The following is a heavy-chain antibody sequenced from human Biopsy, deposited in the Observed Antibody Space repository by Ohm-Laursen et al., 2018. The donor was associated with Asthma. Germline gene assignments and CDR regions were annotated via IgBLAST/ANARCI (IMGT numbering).Heavy chain of an antibody. V-gene: IGHV1-69*13. D-gene: IGHD2-2*01. CDR1: GGTFNTYV. J-gene: IGHJ4*02. Sequence: SVKVSCKSLGGTFNTYVIGWVRQGPGQGIEWMGGINSVFGTTTYPQKFQDRVTITADDSTSTVYMELSSLRSEDTAVYYCARKAGSCISRTCYSLDFWGQGTLVTVSS. CDR3: ARKAGSCISRTCYSLDF. CDR2: INSVFGTT.